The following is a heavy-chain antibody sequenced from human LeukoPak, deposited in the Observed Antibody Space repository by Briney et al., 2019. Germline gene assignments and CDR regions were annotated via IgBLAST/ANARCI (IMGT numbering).Heavy chain of an antibody. V-gene: IGHV3-64*01. D-gene: IGHD2-2*01. CDR1: GFTFSSYA. CDR3: ARAVVVPAATYYFDY. CDR2: ISSNGGST. J-gene: IGHJ4*02. Sequence: GGSLRLSYAASGFTFSSYAMHWVRQAPGKGLEYVSAISSNGGSTYYANSVKGRFTISRDNSKNTLYLQVGSLRAEDMAVYYCARAVVVPAATYYFDYWGQGTLVTVSS.